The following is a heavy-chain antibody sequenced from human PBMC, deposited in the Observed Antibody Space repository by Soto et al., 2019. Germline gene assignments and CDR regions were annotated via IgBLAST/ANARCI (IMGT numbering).Heavy chain of an antibody. CDR2: IIPILGIA. Sequence: GASVKVSCKASGGTFSSYTISWVRQAPGQGLEWMGRIIPILGIANYAQKFQGRVTITADKSTSTAYMELSSLRSEDTAVYYCARDGAAAGDTIDYWGQGTLVTVSS. V-gene: IGHV1-69*04. CDR3: ARDGAAAGDTIDY. J-gene: IGHJ4*02. CDR1: GGTFSSYT. D-gene: IGHD6-13*01.